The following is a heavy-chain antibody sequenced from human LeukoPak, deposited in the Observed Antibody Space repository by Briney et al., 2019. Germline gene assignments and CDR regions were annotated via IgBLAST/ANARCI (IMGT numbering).Heavy chain of an antibody. Sequence: GASVKVSCKASGYTFTGYYMHWVRQAPGQGLEWMGWINPNSGGTNFAQNFQGRVTMTRDTSISTAYMELSRLRSDDTAVYYCARDSTGYCSGGSCPKYYYYYMDVWGKGTTVTISS. CDR2: INPNSGGT. J-gene: IGHJ6*03. CDR1: GYTFTGYY. D-gene: IGHD2-15*01. CDR3: ARDSTGYCSGGSCPKYYYYYMDV. V-gene: IGHV1-2*02.